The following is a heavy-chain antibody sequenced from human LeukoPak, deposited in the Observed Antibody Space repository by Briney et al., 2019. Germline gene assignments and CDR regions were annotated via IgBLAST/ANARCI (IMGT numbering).Heavy chain of an antibody. J-gene: IGHJ4*02. Sequence: PGGSLRLSCAASGSTFSSHTMNWVRQAPGKGLEWVSYISSTSSVIYYADSVKGRFTISRDNAKSSLYLQMNSLRAEGTAVYYCARNLPAADYWGQGTLVTVSS. CDR2: ISSTSSVI. V-gene: IGHV3-48*04. D-gene: IGHD2-2*01. CDR3: ARNLPAADY. CDR1: GSTFSSHT.